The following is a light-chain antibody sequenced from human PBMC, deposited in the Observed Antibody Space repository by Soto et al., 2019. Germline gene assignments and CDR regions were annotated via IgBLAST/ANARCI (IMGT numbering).Light chain of an antibody. J-gene: IGKJ2*01. Sequence: DIQMTQSPSSLSASVGDRVTISCRASQGVSNYLIWYQQRQGRAPKLLIYAASNLVSGVPSRFSGSGSGTNFTLTISSLRPEDFATYYCQQSYRTPHTFGQGTKLETK. V-gene: IGKV1-39*01. CDR3: QQSYRTPHT. CDR2: AAS. CDR1: QGVSNY.